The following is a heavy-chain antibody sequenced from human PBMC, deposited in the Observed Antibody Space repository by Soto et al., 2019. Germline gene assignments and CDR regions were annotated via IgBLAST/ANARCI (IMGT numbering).Heavy chain of an antibody. J-gene: IGHJ6*03. CDR3: ARQMGYCTTTSCHAGPLYYYMDV. D-gene: IGHD2-2*01. V-gene: IGHV4-59*08. CDR1: GGSISSYH. CDR2: IYNSGSP. Sequence: PSETLSLTCTVSGGSISSYHWTWTRQPPGKGLEWIGFIYNSGSPNYNPSLKSRVTISLDTSKNQFSLKLTSVTTADTAVYYCARQMGYCTTTSCHAGPLYYYMDVWGKGTTVTVSS.